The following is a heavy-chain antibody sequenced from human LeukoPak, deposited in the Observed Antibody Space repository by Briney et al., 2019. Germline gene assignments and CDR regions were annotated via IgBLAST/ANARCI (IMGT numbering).Heavy chain of an antibody. J-gene: IGHJ4*02. Sequence: GSSVKVSCKASGGTFSSYAIRWVRQAPGQGLEWMGRIIPIFGTANYAQKFQGRVTITTDESTSTAYMELSSLRSEDKAVYYCARARSKPNDFWSGYAAFDYWGQGTLVTVSS. CDR2: IIPIFGTA. CDR1: GGTFSSYA. CDR3: ARARSKPNDFWSGYAAFDY. D-gene: IGHD3-3*01. V-gene: IGHV1-69*05.